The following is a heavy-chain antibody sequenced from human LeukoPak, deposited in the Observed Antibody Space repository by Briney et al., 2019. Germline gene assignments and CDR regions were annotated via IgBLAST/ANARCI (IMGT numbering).Heavy chain of an antibody. D-gene: IGHD6-19*01. Sequence: SVKVSCKASGYTFTSYGISWVRQAPGQGLEWMGWISAYNGNTNYAQKLQGRVTMTTDTSTSTAYMELRSLRSDDTAVYYCARDLLIAVAGTLDYWGQGTLVTVSS. CDR3: ARDLLIAVAGTLDY. CDR2: ISAYNGNT. V-gene: IGHV1-18*01. J-gene: IGHJ4*02. CDR1: GYTFTSYG.